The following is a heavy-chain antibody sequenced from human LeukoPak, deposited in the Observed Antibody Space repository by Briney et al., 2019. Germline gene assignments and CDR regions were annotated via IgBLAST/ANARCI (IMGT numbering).Heavy chain of an antibody. CDR2: ISGSGSTI. Sequence: EGSLRLSCAASGFTFNVYEMNWVRQAPGKGLEWVSYISGSGSTIYYADSMKGRFSISRDNAKNSLYLQMNSLRAEDTAVYYCARARTAPRITIFGVAYKGIYYYYYMDVWGKGTTVTVSS. CDR3: ARARTAPRITIFGVAYKGIYYYYYMDV. J-gene: IGHJ6*03. D-gene: IGHD3-3*01. V-gene: IGHV3-48*03. CDR1: GFTFNVYE.